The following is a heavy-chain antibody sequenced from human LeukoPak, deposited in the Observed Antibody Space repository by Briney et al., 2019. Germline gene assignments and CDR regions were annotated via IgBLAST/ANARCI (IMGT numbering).Heavy chain of an antibody. CDR2: MNPKSGGA. Sequence: ASVKVSCKASGYTFTGYYVHWVRQAPGQGLEWMGWMNPKSGGANYAQKFEARVTMDRDTSISTAYMELSRLRFDDTAVYYCARSPDILTGEKFDYWGQGTLVTVSS. J-gene: IGHJ4*02. CDR3: ARSPDILTGEKFDY. CDR1: GYTFTGYY. V-gene: IGHV1-2*02. D-gene: IGHD3-9*01.